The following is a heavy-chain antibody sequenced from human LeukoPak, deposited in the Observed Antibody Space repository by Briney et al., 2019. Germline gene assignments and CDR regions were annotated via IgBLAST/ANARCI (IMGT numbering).Heavy chain of an antibody. D-gene: IGHD1-26*01. Sequence: QPGGSLRLSCAASGFTFSSYWMSWVRQAPGKGREWVANIKQDGSEKYYVDSVKGRFTISRDNAKNSLYLQMNSLRAEDTAVYYCARDGGIVGATRYYYYMDVWGKGTTVTVSS. V-gene: IGHV3-7*01. CDR2: IKQDGSEK. CDR3: ARDGGIVGATRYYYYMDV. CDR1: GFTFSSYW. J-gene: IGHJ6*03.